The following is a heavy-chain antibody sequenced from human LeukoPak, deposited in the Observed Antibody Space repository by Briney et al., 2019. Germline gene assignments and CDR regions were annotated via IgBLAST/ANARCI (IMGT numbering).Heavy chain of an antibody. CDR3: ARRGGIIRGVASYYYMDV. D-gene: IGHD3-10*01. Sequence: SETLSLTCTVSGGSISSGRNYWTWIRQPAGKGLEWIGRIYIFSGSTNYNPSLKSRVTISVDTSKNQFSLKLSSVTAADTAAYYCARRGGIIRGVASYYYMDVWGKGTAVTISS. CDR1: GGSISSGRNY. J-gene: IGHJ6*03. CDR2: IYIFSGST. V-gene: IGHV4-61*02.